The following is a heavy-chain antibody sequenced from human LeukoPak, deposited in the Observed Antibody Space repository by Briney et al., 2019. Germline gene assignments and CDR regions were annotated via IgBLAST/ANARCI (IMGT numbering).Heavy chain of an antibody. D-gene: IGHD6-13*01. CDR2: INPNSGGT. J-gene: IGHJ4*02. CDR1: GYTFTGYY. V-gene: IGHV1-2*04. CDR3: ARGIAAAGWAFDY. Sequence: GASVKVSCKASGYTFTGYYMHWVRQAPGQGLEWMGWINPNSGGTNYAQKFQGWVTMTRDTSISTAYMEQSRLRSDDTAVYYCARGIAAAGWAFDYWGQGTLVTVSS.